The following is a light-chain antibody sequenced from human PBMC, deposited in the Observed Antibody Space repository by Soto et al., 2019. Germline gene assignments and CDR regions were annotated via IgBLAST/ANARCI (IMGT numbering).Light chain of an antibody. Sequence: QSVLTQPASVSGSPGQSITISCSGTSSDVGRYDYVYWYQQHPGKAPKLIIYGVSNRPSGVSNRFSGSKSGNPASLTISGLQAEDEADYYCTSSTSRSTLNVFGGGTKVTVL. CDR1: SSDVGRYDY. CDR3: TSSTSRSTLNV. CDR2: GVS. J-gene: IGLJ3*02. V-gene: IGLV2-14*01.